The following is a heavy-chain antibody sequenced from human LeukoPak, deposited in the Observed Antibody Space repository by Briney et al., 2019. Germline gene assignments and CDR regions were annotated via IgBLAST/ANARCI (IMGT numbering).Heavy chain of an antibody. V-gene: IGHV4-61*03. CDR3: ARVVNSGWSDY. D-gene: IGHD6-19*01. CDR2: IYYSGST. CDR1: GGSISCGDYY. J-gene: IGHJ4*02. Sequence: SETLSLTCTVSGGSISCGDYYWSWIRQPPGKGLEWIGYIYYSGSTNYNPSLKSRVTISVDTSKNHFSLKLSSVTAADTAVYYCARVVNSGWSDYWGQGTLVTVSS.